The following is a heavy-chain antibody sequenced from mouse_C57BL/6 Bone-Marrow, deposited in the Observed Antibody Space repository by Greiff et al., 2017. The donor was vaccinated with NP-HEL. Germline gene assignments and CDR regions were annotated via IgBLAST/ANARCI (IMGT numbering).Heavy chain of an antibody. CDR3: ARYYGSSYGVAY. J-gene: IGHJ3*01. Sequence: QVQLQQPGAELVKPGASVKLSCKASGYTFTSYWMQWVKQRPGQGLEWIGEIDPSDSYTNYNQKFKGKATLTVDTSSSTAYMQLSSLTSEDSAVYYCARYYGSSYGVAYWGQGTLVTVSA. CDR2: IDPSDSYT. CDR1: GYTFTSYW. V-gene: IGHV1-50*01. D-gene: IGHD1-1*01.